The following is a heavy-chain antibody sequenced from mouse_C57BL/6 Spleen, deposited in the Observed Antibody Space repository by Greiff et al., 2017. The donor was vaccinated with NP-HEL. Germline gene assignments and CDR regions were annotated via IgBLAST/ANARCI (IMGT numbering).Heavy chain of an antibody. V-gene: IGHV1-4*01. CDR1: GYTFTSYT. CDR2: INPSSGYT. J-gene: IGHJ4*01. CDR3: ARSDHEAMDY. Sequence: QVQLQQSGAELARPGASVKMSCKASGYTFTSYTMHWVKQRPGQGLEWIGYINPSSGYTKYNQKFKDKATLTADKSSSTAYMQLSSLTSEDSSVYYYARSDHEAMDYWGQGTSVTVSS.